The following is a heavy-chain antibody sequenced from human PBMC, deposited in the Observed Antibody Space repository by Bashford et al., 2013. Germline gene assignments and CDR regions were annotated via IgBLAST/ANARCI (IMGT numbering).Heavy chain of an antibody. CDR2: SALTMVNT. CDR3: ARDSSSDYYYYYGMDV. D-gene: IGHD6-6*01. J-gene: IGHJ6*02. CDR1: GYTLPSYG. V-gene: IGHV1-18*01. Sequence: PSVKVSCKASGYTLPSYGISWVRQAPGKGLSGWDGSALTMVNTNYAQKLQGRVTMTTDTSTSTAYMELRSLRSDDTAVYYCARDSSSDYYYYYGMDVWGQGTTVTVSS.